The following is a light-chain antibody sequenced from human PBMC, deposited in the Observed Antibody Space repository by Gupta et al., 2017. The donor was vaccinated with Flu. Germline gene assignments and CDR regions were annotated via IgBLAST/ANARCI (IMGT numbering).Light chain of an antibody. CDR2: GAS. Sequence: ESATLSCRASQTVRNSYLAWYQQKPGQAPRLLIYGASRRATGIPDRFSGSGSGTDFTLTISRLEPEDFAVYYCQQYGSSTETFGQGTKVEIK. CDR3: QQYGSSTET. J-gene: IGKJ1*01. CDR1: QTVRNSY. V-gene: IGKV3-20*01.